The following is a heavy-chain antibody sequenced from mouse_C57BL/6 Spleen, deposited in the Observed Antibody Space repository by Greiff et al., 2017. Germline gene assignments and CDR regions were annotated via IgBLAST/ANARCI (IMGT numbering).Heavy chain of an antibody. CDR1: GYNFTSYT. Sequence: VQLQQSGAELARPGASVKMSCKASGYNFTSYTMHWVKQRPGQGLEWIGYINPSSGYTTYNQKFKDKATLTADKSSSTAYMQLSSLTSEDSAVYYCARWGDPYFDYGSQGTTLTVSS. CDR2: INPSSGYT. D-gene: IGHD3-3*01. CDR3: ARWGDPYFDY. V-gene: IGHV1-4*01. J-gene: IGHJ2*01.